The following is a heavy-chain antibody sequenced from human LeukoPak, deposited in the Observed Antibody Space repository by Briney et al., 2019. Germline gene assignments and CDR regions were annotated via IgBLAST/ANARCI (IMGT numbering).Heavy chain of an antibody. J-gene: IGHJ4*02. CDR1: GGSISSYY. Sequence: SETLSLTCTVSGGSISSYYWSWIRQPPGKGLEWIGYIYYSGSTNYNPSLKSRVTISVDTSKNQFSLKLSSVTAADTAVYYCARHNGDYDYWGQGTLVTVSS. CDR3: ARHNGDYDY. CDR2: IYYSGST. V-gene: IGHV4-59*01. D-gene: IGHD4-17*01.